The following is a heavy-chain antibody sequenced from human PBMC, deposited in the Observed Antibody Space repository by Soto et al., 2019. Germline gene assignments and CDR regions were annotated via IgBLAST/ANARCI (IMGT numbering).Heavy chain of an antibody. V-gene: IGHV4-34*01. CDR3: ASGKTYYTSVSCYEQFAY. CDR2: SNHSGRG. J-gene: IGHJ1*01. CDR1: GGSFSDYC. D-gene: IGHD2-15*01. Sequence: SETLSLTCAVYGGSFSDYCWRCIRQPPGKGLEWLVESNHSGRGNYNPSLKSRITISVDTSNNPASLKLTSLTAAATAVYYCASGKTYYTSVSCYEQFAYGGQGNLVTVSS.